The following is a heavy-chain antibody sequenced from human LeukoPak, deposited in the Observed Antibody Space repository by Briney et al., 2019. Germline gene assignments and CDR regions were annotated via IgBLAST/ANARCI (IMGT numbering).Heavy chain of an antibody. CDR2: IIPIFGTA. Sequence: SVKVSCKASGGTFSSYAISWVRQAPGQGLEWMGGIIPIFGTADYAQKFQGRVTITADESTSTAYMELSSLRSEDTAVYYCATEGYSSGWYRYWGQGTLVTVSS. D-gene: IGHD6-19*01. CDR1: GGTFSSYA. CDR3: ATEGYSSGWYRY. V-gene: IGHV1-69*13. J-gene: IGHJ4*02.